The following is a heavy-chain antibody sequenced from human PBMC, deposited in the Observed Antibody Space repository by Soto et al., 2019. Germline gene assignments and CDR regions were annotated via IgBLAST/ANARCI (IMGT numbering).Heavy chain of an antibody. CDR2: ISWNSGSI. V-gene: IGHV3-9*01. Sequence: EVQLVESGGGLVQPGRSLRLSCAASGFTFDDYAMHWVRQAPGKGLEWVSGISWNSGSIGYADSVKGRFTISRDNAKNSLYLQMNSLRAEDTALYYCANSRVAAAGDFNYWGQGTLVTVSS. D-gene: IGHD6-13*01. J-gene: IGHJ4*02. CDR1: GFTFDDYA. CDR3: ANSRVAAAGDFNY.